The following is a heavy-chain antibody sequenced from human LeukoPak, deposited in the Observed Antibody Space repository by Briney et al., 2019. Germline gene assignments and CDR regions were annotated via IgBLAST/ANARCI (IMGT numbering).Heavy chain of an antibody. V-gene: IGHV4-59*08. CDR3: ARQLSVYGMDV. CDR1: GGSISSYY. J-gene: IGHJ6*02. D-gene: IGHD2-8*01. Sequence: SETLSLTCTVSGGSISSYYWSWIRQPPGKGLEWIGYIYYSGSTNYNPPLKSRVTISVDTSKNQFSLKLSSVTAADTAVYYCARQLSVYGMDVWGQGTTVTVSS. CDR2: IYYSGST.